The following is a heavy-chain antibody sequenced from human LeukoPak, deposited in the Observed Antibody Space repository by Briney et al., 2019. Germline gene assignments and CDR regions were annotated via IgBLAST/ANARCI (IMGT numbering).Heavy chain of an antibody. CDR3: ARGHYDILAASYKWTPDY. Sequence: GGSLRLSCAASGFTFSTYNMNGVRQAPGKGLEWVSSITSGGTYTYYADSVKGRFTTSRDNAKNSLSLQLSSLRAEDTAVYYCARGHYDILAASYKWTPDYWGQGILVTVSS. V-gene: IGHV3-21*06. CDR2: ITSGGTYT. D-gene: IGHD3-9*01. J-gene: IGHJ4*02. CDR1: GFTFSTYN.